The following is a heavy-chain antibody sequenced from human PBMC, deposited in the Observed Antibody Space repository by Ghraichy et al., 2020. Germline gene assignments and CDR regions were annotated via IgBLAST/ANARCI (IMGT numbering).Heavy chain of an antibody. D-gene: IGHD2-15*01. CDR1: GGSIISSTEY. J-gene: IGHJ5*02. Sequence: SETLSLTCGVSGGSIISSTEYWGWLRQSPATGLEWIGASSDDGRTFLSSSLKSRVTISVDTINNEFSLKLTSVTAADTSVYYCARQTSCSGGSCYRGKSRFDPWGQGIMVTVSP. CDR2: SSDDGRT. V-gene: IGHV4-39*01. CDR3: ARQTSCSGGSCYRGKSRFDP.